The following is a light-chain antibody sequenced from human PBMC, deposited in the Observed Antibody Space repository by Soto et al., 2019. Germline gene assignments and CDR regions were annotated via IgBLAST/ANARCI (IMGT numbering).Light chain of an antibody. V-gene: IGKV3-11*01. Sequence: EIVLTQSPATLSLSPGERATLSCRASQSVSSYLAWYQQKPGQAPRLLIYDASNRATGIPARFSGSGSGTDFTLTLSSLEPEDFAVYYCQQRSNWPPITFGQGIRLEIK. J-gene: IGKJ5*01. CDR1: QSVSSY. CDR2: DAS. CDR3: QQRSNWPPIT.